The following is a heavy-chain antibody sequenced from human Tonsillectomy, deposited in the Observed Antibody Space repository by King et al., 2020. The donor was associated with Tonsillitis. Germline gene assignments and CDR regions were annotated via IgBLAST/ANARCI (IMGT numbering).Heavy chain of an antibody. J-gene: IGHJ3*02. CDR2: IYPGDSET. D-gene: IGHD3-22*01. V-gene: IGHV5-51*01. CDR1: GYSFTRYW. Sequence: QLVQSGAEVKKPGESLKISCKGSGYSFTRYWIVWVRQMPGKGLEWMGIIYPGDSETRYSPSFQGQVTISADKSISTAFLQWSRLKASDSAIYYCARYDSTGAGASDIWGQGTMVTVSS. CDR3: ARYDSTGAGASDI.